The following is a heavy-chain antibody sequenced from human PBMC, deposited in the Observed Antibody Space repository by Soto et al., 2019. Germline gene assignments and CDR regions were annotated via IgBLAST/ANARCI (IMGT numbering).Heavy chain of an antibody. CDR1: GYTFTSYG. CDR2: ISAYNGNT. Sequence: QVQLVQSGAEVKKPGASVKVSCKASGYTFTSYGISWVRQAPGQGLEWMGWISAYNGNTNYAQKLQGRVTMTTDTSTSTAYMELRRLRSDDTAVYYWARDGPNSSGRYVYGMDVWGQGTTVTVSS. CDR3: ARDGPNSSGRYVYGMDV. V-gene: IGHV1-18*01. D-gene: IGHD6-19*01. J-gene: IGHJ6*02.